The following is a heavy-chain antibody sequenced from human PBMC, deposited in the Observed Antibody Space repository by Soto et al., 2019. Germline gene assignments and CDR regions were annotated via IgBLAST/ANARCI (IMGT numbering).Heavy chain of an antibody. V-gene: IGHV1-69*13. J-gene: IGHJ4*02. Sequence: SVKVSCKASGGTFSSYAISWVRQAPGQGLEWMGGIIPIFGTANYAQKFQGRVTITADESTSTAYMELSSLRSEDTAVYYCAREGGGIVGARLGFDYWGQGTLVTVSS. D-gene: IGHD1-26*01. CDR1: GGTFSSYA. CDR2: IIPIFGTA. CDR3: AREGGGIVGARLGFDY.